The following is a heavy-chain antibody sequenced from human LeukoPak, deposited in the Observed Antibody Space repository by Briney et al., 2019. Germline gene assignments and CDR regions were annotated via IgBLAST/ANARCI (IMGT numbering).Heavy chain of an antibody. V-gene: IGHV4-59*08. CDR2: IYYTGSTNI. CDR1: GGSINAYY. CDR3: ARQGSVLKPYDF. J-gene: IGHJ4*02. D-gene: IGHD3-16*01. Sequence: SETLSLTCTVSGGSINAYYWNWIRQPPGKGLEWIGCIYYTGSTNINYNPSLESRVTMSIDTSRNQFSLNLTSVTAADTAIYYCARQGSVLKPYDFWGQGALVTVSS.